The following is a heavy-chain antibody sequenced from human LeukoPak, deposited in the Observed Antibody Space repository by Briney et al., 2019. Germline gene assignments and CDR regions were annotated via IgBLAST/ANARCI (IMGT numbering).Heavy chain of an antibody. CDR2: ISGNGGST. J-gene: IGHJ6*03. Sequence: GGSPRLSCAASGFTFNSYAMTWVRQAPGKGLDWVSSISGNGGSTYYTDSVKGRFTISRDNSKNTLYLQMNSLRAEDTAAYYCAKDLRVIVVTYYMDVWGKGTTVTVSS. CDR1: GFTFNSYA. V-gene: IGHV3-23*01. CDR3: AKDLRVIVVTYYMDV. D-gene: IGHD2-2*01.